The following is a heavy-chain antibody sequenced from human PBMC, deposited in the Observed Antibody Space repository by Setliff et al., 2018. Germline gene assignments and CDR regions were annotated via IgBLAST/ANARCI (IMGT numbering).Heavy chain of an antibody. CDR2: VSYDGRNK. CDR1: GFTFSEEW. CDR3: ARTQVVPAATYSIDY. Sequence: PGGSLRLSCAASGFTFSEEWMSWVRQGPGKGLEWVAIVSYDGRNKYYVDSVKGRFTISRDNAKNSLYLQMNSLRAEDTAVYYCARTQVVPAATYSIDYWGQGTLVTVSS. D-gene: IGHD2-2*01. J-gene: IGHJ4*02. V-gene: IGHV3-7*01.